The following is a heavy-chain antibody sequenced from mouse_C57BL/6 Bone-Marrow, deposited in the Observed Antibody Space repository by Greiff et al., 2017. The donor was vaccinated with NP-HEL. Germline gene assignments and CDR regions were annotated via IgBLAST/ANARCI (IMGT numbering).Heavy chain of an antibody. CDR2: ISDGGSYT. J-gene: IGHJ3*01. V-gene: IGHV5-4*03. Sequence: EVKLVVSGGGLVKPGGSLKLSCAASGFTFSSYAMSWVRQTPEKRLEWVATISDGGSYTYYLDNVKGRFPISSDNAKNNLYLQMSHLKSEDTAMYYCARGGGGAPWFAYWGQGTLVTVSA. CDR3: ARGGGGAPWFAY. CDR1: GFTFSSYA.